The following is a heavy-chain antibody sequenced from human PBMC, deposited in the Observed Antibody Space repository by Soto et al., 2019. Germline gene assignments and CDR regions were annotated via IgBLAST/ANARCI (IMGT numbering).Heavy chain of an antibody. CDR1: GGSINNYY. V-gene: IGHV4-59*12. CDR3: ARMSYSDSSGYYGMDV. CDR2: IFYTGGA. D-gene: IGHD3-22*01. J-gene: IGHJ6*02. Sequence: PSETLSLTCTVSGGSINNYYWSWIRQPPGKGLEWIGYIFYTGGANYNPSLKSRVTISVDKSNNQFSLKLTSVTAADTAVYYCARMSYSDSSGYYGMDVWGQGTTVTVSS.